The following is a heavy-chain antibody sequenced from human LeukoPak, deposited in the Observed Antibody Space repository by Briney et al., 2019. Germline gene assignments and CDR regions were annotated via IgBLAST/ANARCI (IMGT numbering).Heavy chain of an antibody. J-gene: IGHJ6*03. Sequence: GRSLRLSCAASGLTFRSYGMHWVRQAPGKGLEWGAVIWYDGSNKYYADSVKGRFTISRDNSKNTLYLQMNSLRAEDTAVYYCAKGRNYDFWSGYPYYMDVWGKGTTVTVSS. D-gene: IGHD3-3*01. CDR3: AKGRNYDFWSGYPYYMDV. V-gene: IGHV3-33*06. CDR1: GLTFRSYG. CDR2: IWYDGSNK.